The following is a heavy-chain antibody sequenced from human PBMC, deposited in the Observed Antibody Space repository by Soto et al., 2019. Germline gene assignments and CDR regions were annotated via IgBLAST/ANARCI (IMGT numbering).Heavy chain of an antibody. Sequence: TSETLSLTCAVYGGSFSGYYWSWIRQPPGKGLEWIGEINHSGSTNYNPSLKSRVTISVDTSKNQFSLKLSSVTAADTAVYYCARGRFGRGNGMDVWGQGTTVTVSS. J-gene: IGHJ6*02. CDR3: ARGRFGRGNGMDV. CDR1: GGSFSGYY. CDR2: INHSGST. D-gene: IGHD3-10*01. V-gene: IGHV4-34*01.